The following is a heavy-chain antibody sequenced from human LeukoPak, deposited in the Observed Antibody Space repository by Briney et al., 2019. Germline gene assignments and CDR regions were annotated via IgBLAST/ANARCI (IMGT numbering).Heavy chain of an antibody. CDR3: ARDSFETDIDY. Sequence: VPNIKEDGRYQYYADSLKGRFTISRDNVKNSLYLHINSLRAEDTAVYYCARDSFETDIDYWGQGTLVTVSS. V-gene: IGHV3-7*01. J-gene: IGHJ4*02. CDR2: IKEDGRYQ. D-gene: IGHD1-14*01.